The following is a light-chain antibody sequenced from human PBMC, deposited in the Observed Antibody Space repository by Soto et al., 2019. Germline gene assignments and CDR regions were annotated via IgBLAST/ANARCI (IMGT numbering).Light chain of an antibody. J-gene: IGLJ2*01. CDR1: SSDVGGYNY. Sequence: QSVLTQPPSASGSPGQSVTISCTGTSSDVGGYNYVSWYQQHPGKAPKLMLYEVSKRPSGVPDRFSGSKSGNTASLTVSGLQAEDEADYYCSSYAGSNNRVFGGGTKLTVL. CDR2: EVS. V-gene: IGLV2-8*01. CDR3: SSYAGSNNRV.